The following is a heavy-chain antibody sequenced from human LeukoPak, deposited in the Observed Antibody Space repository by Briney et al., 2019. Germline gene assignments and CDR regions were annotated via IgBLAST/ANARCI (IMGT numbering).Heavy chain of an antibody. D-gene: IGHD1-1*01. CDR1: GGTFSRYG. J-gene: IGHJ4*02. Sequence: ASVKVSCKASGGTFSRYGISWVRQAPGQGLEWMGGIIPMFNMTIQAPNFKARVTFTADESTATAYMALTSLRFKDTDMYYCARETGQLGVWGQGTQVIVSS. CDR3: ARETGQLGV. V-gene: IGHV1-69*13. CDR2: IIPMFNMT.